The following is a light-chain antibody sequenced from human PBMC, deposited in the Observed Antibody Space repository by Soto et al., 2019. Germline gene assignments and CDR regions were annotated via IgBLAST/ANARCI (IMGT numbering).Light chain of an antibody. J-gene: IGKJ1*01. V-gene: IGKV1-33*01. CDR3: QHCHILPWT. Sequence: DLQMTQSPSSLSASVGDRVTITCQASQDITNHLHWYQQKPGKAPKLLIYDAFNLQTGVPSRFSGSRFGTDFTFIINNLQPEDFATYFCQHCHILPWTFGQGTKVEIK. CDR2: DAF. CDR1: QDITNH.